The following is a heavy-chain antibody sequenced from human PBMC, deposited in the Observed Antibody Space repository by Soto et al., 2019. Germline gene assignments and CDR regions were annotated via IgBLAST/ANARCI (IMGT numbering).Heavy chain of an antibody. CDR2: IYYDGNT. Sequence: ETLPLTYTVSADFISRGSHYLGWICHPPRKGLECIANIYYDGNTYYNPSLKSRVAISLDTSKNQFSLRLNSVTAADTAVYYCARSSIEPRVFMYPFDSWGQGTLVAV. D-gene: IGHD6-6*01. CDR3: ARSSIEPRVFMYPFDS. J-gene: IGHJ4*02. CDR1: ADFISRGSHY. V-gene: IGHV4-39*01.